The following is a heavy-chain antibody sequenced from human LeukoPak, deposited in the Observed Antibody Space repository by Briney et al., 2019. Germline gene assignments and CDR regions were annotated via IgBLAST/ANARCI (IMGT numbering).Heavy chain of an antibody. V-gene: IGHV3-23*01. Sequence: GGSLRLSCAASGFTFSTFAMIWVRQPPGKGLEWVSAISGSGTNTYYADSAKGRFTISRDNSKNSLYLQMNSLRAEDTAVYYCAKQFLWFGELSHFDYWGQGTLFTVSS. CDR3: AKQFLWFGELSHFDY. J-gene: IGHJ4*02. CDR1: GFTFSTFA. CDR2: ISGSGTNT. D-gene: IGHD3-10*01.